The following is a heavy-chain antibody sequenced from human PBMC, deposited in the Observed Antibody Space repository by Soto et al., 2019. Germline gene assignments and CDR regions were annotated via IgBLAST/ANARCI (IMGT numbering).Heavy chain of an antibody. CDR3: ARSSVRIAVTGTWYFDV. CDR2: IIPFFGTA. V-gene: IGHV1-69*06. Sequence: SVKVSCKASGGVFNSYAISWVRQAPGQGLGWMGGIIPFFGTANYAQKLQGRVTVTADKFANTAYMDLNSLKSEDTAVYYCARSSVRIAVTGTWYFDVWGRGTPVTVSS. D-gene: IGHD6-19*01. CDR1: GGVFNSYA. J-gene: IGHJ2*01.